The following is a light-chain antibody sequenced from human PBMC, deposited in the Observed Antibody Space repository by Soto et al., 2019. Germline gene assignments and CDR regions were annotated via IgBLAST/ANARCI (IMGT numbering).Light chain of an antibody. CDR3: QQYYSYST. CDR2: KAS. CDR1: ESISSW. J-gene: IGKJ4*01. Sequence: DIPMTQSPSTLSASVGDSVTITCRASESISSWLAWYQQKPGKAPKFLIHKASSLESGVPSRFSGSGSGTEFTLTISSLQPDDFETYYCQQYYSYSTFGGGTKVEMK. V-gene: IGKV1-5*03.